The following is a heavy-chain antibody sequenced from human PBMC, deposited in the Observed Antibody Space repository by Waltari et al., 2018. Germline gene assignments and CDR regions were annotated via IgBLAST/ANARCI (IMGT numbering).Heavy chain of an antibody. CDR3: AKDLVAAPYFDY. CDR1: GFTFSTNA. CDR2: ISGSGGST. V-gene: IGHV3-23*01. Sequence: EVQLLESGGGLVQPGASLRLSCAASGFTFSTNALSWVRQAPGKGLEWVSAISGSGGSTYYADSVKGRFTISRDNSKNTLYLKMNSLRAEDTAVYYCAKDLVAAPYFDYWGQGTLVTVSS. J-gene: IGHJ4*02. D-gene: IGHD2-15*01.